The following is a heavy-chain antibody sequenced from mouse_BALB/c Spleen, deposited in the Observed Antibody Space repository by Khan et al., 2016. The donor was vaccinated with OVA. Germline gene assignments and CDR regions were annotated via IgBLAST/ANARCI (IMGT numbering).Heavy chain of an antibody. D-gene: IGHD1-1*01. J-gene: IGHJ3*01. CDR2: IFPGNENA. CDR3: GGYFGSRFAY. Sequence: QVQLQQSGAELVRPGSSVKISCKASGYTFSNSWMNWVKQRPGQGLEWIGQIFPGNENADYNGKFKGKATLTADKSSRTAYMQLTRLTSEDSAVYFCGGYFGSRFAYWGQGTLVTVYA. V-gene: IGHV1-80*01. CDR1: GYTFSNSW.